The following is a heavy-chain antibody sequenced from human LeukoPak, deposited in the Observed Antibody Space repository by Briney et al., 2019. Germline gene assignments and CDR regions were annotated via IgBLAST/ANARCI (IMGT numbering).Heavy chain of an antibody. CDR1: GGSISSSSYY. D-gene: IGHD6-13*01. V-gene: IGHV4-39*07. J-gene: IGHJ4*02. CDR3: ARDPIAPTYYFDY. CDR2: IYYSVST. Sequence: SETLSLTCTVSGGSISSSSYYWGWIRQPPGKGLEWIGSIYYSVSTSYNPSLKSRVTISVDTSKNQFSLKLSSVTAADTAVYFCARDPIAPTYYFDYWGQGTLVTASS.